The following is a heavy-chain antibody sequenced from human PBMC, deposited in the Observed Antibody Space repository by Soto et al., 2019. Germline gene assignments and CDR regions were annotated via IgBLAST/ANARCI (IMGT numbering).Heavy chain of an antibody. CDR2: IYTSGST. J-gene: IGHJ6*02. CDR1: GGSISSYY. CDR3: ARDWGGSSWEFYYYYGMDV. D-gene: IGHD6-13*01. V-gene: IGHV4-4*07. Sequence: NPSETLSLTSTVSGGSISSYYWSWIRQPAGKGLEWIGRIYTSGSTNYNPSLKSRVTMSVDTSKNQFSLKLSSVTAADTAVYYCARDWGGSSWEFYYYYGMDVWGQGTTVTVSS.